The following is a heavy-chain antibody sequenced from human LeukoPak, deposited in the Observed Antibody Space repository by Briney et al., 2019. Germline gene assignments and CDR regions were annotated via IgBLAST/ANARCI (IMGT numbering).Heavy chain of an antibody. J-gene: IGHJ4*02. CDR2: IGTAGDT. D-gene: IGHD1-1*01. Sequence: GGSLRLSCAASGFTFSDYDMHWVRQATGKGLEWVSDIGTAGDTYYTGSVKGRFTISRENAKNSLYLQMNSLRAGDTAVYYCARVAKERVGGVYYFDYWGQGTLVTVSS. CDR1: GFTFSDYD. CDR3: ARVAKERVGGVYYFDY. V-gene: IGHV3-13*01.